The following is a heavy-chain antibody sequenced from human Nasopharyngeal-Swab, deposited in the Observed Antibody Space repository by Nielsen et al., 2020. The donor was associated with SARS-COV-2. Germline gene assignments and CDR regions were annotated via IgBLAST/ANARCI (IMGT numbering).Heavy chain of an antibody. J-gene: IGHJ6*02. Sequence: SVKVSCKSSGGIFSTFAISWVRQAPGQGLEWMGGIIPVLGTENYAQKFQGRVRINADESTSTVYLHLNSLTSEDTAMYYCARHITVTTEYHYEGMDVWGQGTTVSVS. CDR1: GGIFSTFA. CDR3: ARHITVTTEYHYEGMDV. D-gene: IGHD4-11*01. CDR2: IIPVLGTE. V-gene: IGHV1-69*13.